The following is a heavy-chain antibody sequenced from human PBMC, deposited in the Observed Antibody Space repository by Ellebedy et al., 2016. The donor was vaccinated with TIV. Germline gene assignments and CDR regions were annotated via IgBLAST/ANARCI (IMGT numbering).Heavy chain of an antibody. CDR1: GFSFSSYA. CDR3: AKRGFFDW. V-gene: IGHV3-23*01. J-gene: IGHJ4*02. CDR2: IVGSGGSR. Sequence: PGGSLRLSCAASGFSFSSYAMSLVRQAPGKGLEWVSGIVGSGGSRYADSVKGRFTMSRDNSRNTLYLQMNSLRAEDTAVYYCAKRGFFDWWGQGAPVTVSS.